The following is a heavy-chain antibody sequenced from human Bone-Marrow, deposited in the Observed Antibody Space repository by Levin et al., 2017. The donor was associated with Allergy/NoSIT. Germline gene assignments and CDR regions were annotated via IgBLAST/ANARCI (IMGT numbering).Heavy chain of an antibody. D-gene: IGHD2-2*01. CDR1: GFTLSQYW. V-gene: IGHV3-7*01. J-gene: IGHJ6*02. CDR2: IKPDGSDK. Sequence: PGGSLRLSCVASGFTLSQYWMTWVHQAPGKGLEWVAKIKPDGSDKFYADSLKGRLTISRDNTRKSLSLQINNLRAEDTAVYYCARDSFSTSSGLDYYYGMDVWGQGTTVTVSS. CDR3: ARDSFSTSSGLDYYYGMDV.